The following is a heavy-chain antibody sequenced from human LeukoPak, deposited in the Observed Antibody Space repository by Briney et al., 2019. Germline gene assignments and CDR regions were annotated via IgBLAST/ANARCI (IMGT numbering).Heavy chain of an antibody. Sequence: ASVKVSCKASGYTFSYYGISWLRQAPGQGLEWMGWISAYNGNTNYAQKFQGRVTMTTDTSTGTLYMEVRSLRSDDTAVYYCARDHGHKSVDYWGQGTLVTVSS. V-gene: IGHV1-18*01. CDR3: ARDHGHKSVDY. CDR1: GYTFSYYG. D-gene: IGHD2-21*01. CDR2: ISAYNGNT. J-gene: IGHJ4*02.